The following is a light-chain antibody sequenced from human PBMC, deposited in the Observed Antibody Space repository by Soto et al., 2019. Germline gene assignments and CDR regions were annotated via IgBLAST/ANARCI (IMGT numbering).Light chain of an antibody. J-gene: IGLJ1*01. Sequence: SVLTHPPSACWSPGQSVAISCTGTSSDVGGQNYVSWYQQHPGKAPKLIIYAVTERPSGVPDRFSGSKSGNTASLTVSGLQTEDEADYYCSSHAGNNNYVFGTGTKVTVL. V-gene: IGLV2-8*01. CDR3: SSHAGNNNYV. CDR2: AVT. CDR1: SSDVGGQNY.